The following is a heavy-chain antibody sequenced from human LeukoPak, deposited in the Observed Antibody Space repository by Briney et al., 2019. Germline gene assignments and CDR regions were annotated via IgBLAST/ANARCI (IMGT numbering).Heavy chain of an antibody. J-gene: IGHJ6*02. V-gene: IGHV1-69*01. CDR3: ARIEITVVDYYYYGMDV. D-gene: IGHD4-23*01. Sequence: ASVKVSCKASGGTFSSYAISWVRQAPGQGLEWMGGIIPIFGTANYAQKFQGRVTITADESTSTAYMELSSLRSEDTAVYYCARIEITVVDYYYYGMDVWGQGTTVTVSS. CDR1: GGTFSSYA. CDR2: IIPIFGTA.